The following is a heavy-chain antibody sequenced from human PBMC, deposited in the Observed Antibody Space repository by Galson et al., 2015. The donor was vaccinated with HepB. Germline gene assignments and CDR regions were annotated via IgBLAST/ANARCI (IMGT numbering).Heavy chain of an antibody. CDR2: IWYDGSNK. J-gene: IGHJ6*02. D-gene: IGHD3-3*01. V-gene: IGHV3-33*01. CDR3: ARDAANLRFLEWLLSYYGMDV. Sequence: SLRLSCAASGFTFSSYGMHWVRQAPGKGLEWVAVIWYDGSNKYYADSVKGRFTISRDNSKNTLYLQMNSLRAEDTAVYYCARDAANLRFLEWLLSYYGMDVWGQGTTVTVSS. CDR1: GFTFSSYG.